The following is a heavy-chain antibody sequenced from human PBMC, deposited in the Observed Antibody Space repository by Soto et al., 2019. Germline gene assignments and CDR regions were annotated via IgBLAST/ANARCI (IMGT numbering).Heavy chain of an antibody. CDR3: ARAVHSMIQGVRFRVDQ. CDR1: GYTFTAYY. Sequence: ASVKVSCRASGYTFTAYYIHWVRQAPGQGLEWMGWINPNGGGTKYAQKFQGRVTMTRDTSINTAYMELTRLTSDDTAVYYCARAVHSMIQGVRFRVDQWGQGTLVPVSP. J-gene: IGHJ4*02. D-gene: IGHD3-10*01. V-gene: IGHV1-2*02. CDR2: INPNGGGT.